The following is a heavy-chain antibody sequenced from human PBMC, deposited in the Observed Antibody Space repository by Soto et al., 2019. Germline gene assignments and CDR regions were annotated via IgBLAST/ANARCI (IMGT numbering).Heavy chain of an antibody. D-gene: IGHD1-26*01. J-gene: IGHJ3*02. CDR3: ASRERVDAFDI. CDR1: GGSFSSNA. CDR2: IIPILGSA. V-gene: IGHV1-69*01. Sequence: QVQLVQSGAEVKKPESSVKVSCKASGGSFSSNAISWVRQAPGQGLEWMGGIIPILGSANYAQKFQDRLTITADGSTTTTYMELNSLRSEEAAVYYCASRERVDAFDIWGQGTLVTVSS.